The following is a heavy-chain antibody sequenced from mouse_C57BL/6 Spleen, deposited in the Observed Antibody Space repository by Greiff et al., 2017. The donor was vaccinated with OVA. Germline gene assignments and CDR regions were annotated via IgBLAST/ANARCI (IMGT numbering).Heavy chain of an antibody. V-gene: IGHV1-50*01. CDR1: GYTFTSYW. D-gene: IGHD1-1*01. Sequence: QVQLQQPGAELVKPGASVKLSCKASGYTFTSYWMQWVKQRPGQGLEWIGEIDPSDSYTNYNQKFKGKATLTVDTSSSTAYMQLSSLTSEDSAVYYCARRGPYYGSSSAMDYWGQGTSVTVSS. CDR2: IDPSDSYT. J-gene: IGHJ4*01. CDR3: ARRGPYYGSSSAMDY.